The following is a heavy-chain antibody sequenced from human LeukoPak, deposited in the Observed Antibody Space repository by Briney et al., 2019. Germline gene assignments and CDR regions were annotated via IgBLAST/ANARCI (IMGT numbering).Heavy chain of an antibody. CDR2: ISSSGSTI. Sequence: GGSLRLSCAASGFTFSSYEMNWVRQAPGKGLEWVSYISSSGSTIYYADSVKGRFTISRDNSKNTLYLQMNSLRAEDTAVYYCARAQINYDILTGYHYYFDYWGQGTLVTVSS. V-gene: IGHV3-48*03. D-gene: IGHD3-9*01. J-gene: IGHJ4*02. CDR1: GFTFSSYE. CDR3: ARAQINYDILTGYHYYFDY.